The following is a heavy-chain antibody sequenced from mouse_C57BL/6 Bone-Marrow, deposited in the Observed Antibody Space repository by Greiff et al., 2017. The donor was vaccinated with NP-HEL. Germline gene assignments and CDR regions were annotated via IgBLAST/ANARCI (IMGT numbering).Heavy chain of an antibody. V-gene: IGHV1-19*01. J-gene: IGHJ2*01. CDR1: GYTFTDYY. CDR3: AAGGLLRPFYY. D-gene: IGHD2-3*01. Sequence: VQLKQSGPVLVKPGASVKMSCKASGYTFTDYYMHWVKQSHGKSLEWIGVINPYNGGTSYNQKFKGKATLTVDKSSSTAYMELNSLTSEDSAVYYCAAGGLLRPFYYWGHGTTLTVSS. CDR2: INPYNGGT.